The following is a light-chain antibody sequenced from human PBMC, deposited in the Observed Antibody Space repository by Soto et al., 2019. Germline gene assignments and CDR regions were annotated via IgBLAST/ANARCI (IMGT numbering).Light chain of an antibody. J-gene: IGKJ1*01. CDR3: QQRSDWPRT. V-gene: IGKV3-11*01. CDR2: DTS. CDR1: QSVNSY. Sequence: EIVLTQSPGILSLSPGERATLPCRASQSVNSYLAWYQQKPGQAPRLLIYDTSSRATGIPARFSGSGSGTDFTLTISSLEPDDFAVYYCQQRSDWPRTFGQGTKVEIK.